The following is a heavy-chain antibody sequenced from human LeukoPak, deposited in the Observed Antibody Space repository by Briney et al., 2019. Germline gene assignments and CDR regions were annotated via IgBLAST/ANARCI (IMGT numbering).Heavy chain of an antibody. V-gene: IGHV6-1*01. CDR1: GDSVSSNSAA. J-gene: IGHJ3*02. CDR2: TYFRSQSPD. CDR3: AREVASSYAFDI. Sequence: SQTLSLTCAISGDSVSSNSAAWDRIRQAPSRGLEWLGRTYFRSQSPDDYGVSVKSRITINPGTSKNQFSLQLNSVTPDDTAVYYCAREVASSYAFDIWGQRTMVTVSS.